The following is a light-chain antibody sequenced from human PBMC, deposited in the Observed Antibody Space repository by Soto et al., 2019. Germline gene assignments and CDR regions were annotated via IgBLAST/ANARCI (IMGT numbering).Light chain of an antibody. CDR2: QIS. J-gene: IGLJ2*01. CDR1: KLGDKY. V-gene: IGLV3-1*01. Sequence: SYALTQPPSVSVSPGQTASITCSGDKLGDKYACSYQQKPRQSPVLVIYQISKRPSGIPERFAGSTSGNTATLTISVTQAMDEADYYCQAWDSSHVVFGGGTKVTVL. CDR3: QAWDSSHVV.